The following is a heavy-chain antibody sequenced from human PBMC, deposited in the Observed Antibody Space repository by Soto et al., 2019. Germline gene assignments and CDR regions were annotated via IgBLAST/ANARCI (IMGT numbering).Heavy chain of an antibody. J-gene: IGHJ4*02. CDR1: Y. CDR3: ARDNPLFSFGYQRGSYFDY. CDR2: IYSGGST. Sequence: YMSWIRKNTGKGLEWVSIIYSGGSTYYADSVKGRFAISRDTSRNTLYLQMSILRVEDTAVYYCARDNPLFSFGYQRGSYFDYWGQGALVTVSS. V-gene: IGHV3-66*01. D-gene: IGHD3-22*01.